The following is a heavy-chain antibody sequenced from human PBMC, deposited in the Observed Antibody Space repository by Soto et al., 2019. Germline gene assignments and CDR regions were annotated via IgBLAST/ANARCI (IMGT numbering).Heavy chain of an antibody. CDR1: GYTFTGYY. J-gene: IGHJ6*02. CDR2: INPNSGGT. CDR3: ARGAAIVVVPAAIDGMDV. D-gene: IGHD2-2*01. Sequence: ASVKVSCKASGYTFTGYYMHWVRQAPGQGLEWMGWINPNSGGTNYAQRFQGWVTMTRDTSISTAYMELSRLRSDDTAVYYCARGAAIVVVPAAIDGMDVWGQGTTVTVSS. V-gene: IGHV1-2*04.